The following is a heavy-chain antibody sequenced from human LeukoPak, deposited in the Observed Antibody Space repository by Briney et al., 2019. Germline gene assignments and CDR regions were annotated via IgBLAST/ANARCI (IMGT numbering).Heavy chain of an antibody. Sequence: ASVKVSCKASGYTLTGHYIHWVRQAPGQGLEWMGRIHPKSGGTDYAQNFQGRVTMTWDTSIGTAYMELSTLTSDDTAVYYCARDGGIVRLRHYMDVWGKGTTVTVPS. J-gene: IGHJ6*03. D-gene: IGHD2/OR15-2a*01. CDR3: ARDGGIVRLRHYMDV. CDR2: IHPKSGGT. V-gene: IGHV1-2*06. CDR1: GYTLTGHY.